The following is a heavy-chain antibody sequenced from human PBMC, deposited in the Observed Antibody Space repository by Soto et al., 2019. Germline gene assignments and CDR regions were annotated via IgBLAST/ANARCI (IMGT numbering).Heavy chain of an antibody. J-gene: IGHJ6*02. CDR2: ISYDGSNK. V-gene: IGHV3-30-3*01. D-gene: IGHD3-3*01. CDR1: GFTFSSYA. CDR3: ARAPGGFGVVIPLYYYYYGMDV. Sequence: PGGSLRLSCAASGFTFSSYAMHWVRQAPGKGLEWVAVISYDGSNKYYADSVKGRFTISRDNSKNTLYLQMNSLRAEDTAVYYCARAPGGFGVVIPLYYYYYGMDVWGQGTTVTVSS.